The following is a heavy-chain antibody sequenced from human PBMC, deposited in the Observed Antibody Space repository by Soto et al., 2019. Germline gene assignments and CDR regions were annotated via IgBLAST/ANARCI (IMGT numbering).Heavy chain of an antibody. CDR2: IIPNLGIT. J-gene: IGHJ4*02. V-gene: IGHV1-69*08. Sequence: QVQLVQSGAEVKKPGSSVKVSCKASGGTLSSYTFSWVRQAPGQGLEWMGRIIPNLGITNYAQKFQGRITIIVDKSTSTAYMELSSLRSEDTAVYYCARDKGYCSGASCPDSDYWGQGTLVTVSS. CDR1: GGTLSSYT. D-gene: IGHD2-15*01. CDR3: ARDKGYCSGASCPDSDY.